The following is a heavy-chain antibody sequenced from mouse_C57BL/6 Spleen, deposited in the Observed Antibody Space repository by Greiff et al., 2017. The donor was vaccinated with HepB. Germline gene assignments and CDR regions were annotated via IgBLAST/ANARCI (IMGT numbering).Heavy chain of an antibody. D-gene: IGHD1-1*01. CDR1: GFTFSSYG. CDR2: ISSGGSYT. V-gene: IGHV5-6*02. CDR3: ARQWSYGSSYALDY. J-gene: IGHJ2*01. Sequence: EVMLVESGGDLVKPGGSLKLSCAASGFTFSSYGMSWVRQTPDKRLEWVATISSGGSYTYYPDSVKGRFTISRDNAKNTLYLQMSSLKSEDTAMYYCARQWSYGSSYALDYWGQGTTLTVSS.